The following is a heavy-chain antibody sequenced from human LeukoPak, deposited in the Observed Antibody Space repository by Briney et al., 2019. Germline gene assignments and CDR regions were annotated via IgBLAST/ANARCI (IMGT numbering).Heavy chain of an antibody. CDR1: GFTFSNAW. CDR2: ISISSTTI. Sequence: PGGSLRLSCAASGFTFSNAWMSWVRQAPGKGLEWVSFISISSTTIYYADSVKGRFTISRDNAKNSLYLQMNSLRAEDTAVYYCARVHGAYPFDSWGQGTLVTVSS. D-gene: IGHD4/OR15-4a*01. V-gene: IGHV3-48*01. J-gene: IGHJ4*02. CDR3: ARVHGAYPFDS.